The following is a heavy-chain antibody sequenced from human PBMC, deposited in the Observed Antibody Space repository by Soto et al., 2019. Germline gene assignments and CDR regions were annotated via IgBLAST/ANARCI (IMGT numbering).Heavy chain of an antibody. CDR1: GFTFSSYS. J-gene: IGHJ6*02. CDR2: ISSSSSTI. CDR3: ARDMGYDSSGYYYPAHIDV. D-gene: IGHD3-22*01. V-gene: IGHV3-48*02. Sequence: EVQLVESGGGLVQPGGSLRRSCAASGFTFSSYSMNWVRQAPGEGLEWVSYISSSSSTIYYADSVKGRFTISRDNAKNSLYLQMNSLRDEDTAVYYCARDMGYDSSGYYYPAHIDVWGQGTTVTVSS.